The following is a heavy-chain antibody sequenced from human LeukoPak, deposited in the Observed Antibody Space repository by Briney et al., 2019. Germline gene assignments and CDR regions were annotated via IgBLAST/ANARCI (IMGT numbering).Heavy chain of an antibody. CDR2: IYTSGST. Sequence: SETLSLTCTVSGGSISSYYWSWIRQPAGKGLEWIGRIYTSGSTNYNPSLKSRVTMSVDTSKNQFSLKLSSVTAADMAVYYCARDLRITVTIYYYYYYMDVWGKGTTVTISS. CDR1: GGSISSYY. D-gene: IGHD4-17*01. J-gene: IGHJ6*03. V-gene: IGHV4-4*07. CDR3: ARDLRITVTIYYYYYYMDV.